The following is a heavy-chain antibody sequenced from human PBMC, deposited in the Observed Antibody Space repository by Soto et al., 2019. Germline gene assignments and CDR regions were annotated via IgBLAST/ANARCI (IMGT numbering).Heavy chain of an antibody. J-gene: IGHJ4*02. CDR2: ISNKANSYYK. V-gene: IGHV3-72*01. CDR3: VRVGLRAGPRKYSDY. CDR1: GFTFSDYY. Sequence: EVQLVESGGGLVQPGGSLRLSCAASGFTFSDYYMDWVRQAPGKGLEWVGRISNKANSYYKEYAASVKGRFTISRDDSKNALYLQMHSLKTEDTAVYYCVRVGLRAGPRKYSDYWGQGTLVTVSS.